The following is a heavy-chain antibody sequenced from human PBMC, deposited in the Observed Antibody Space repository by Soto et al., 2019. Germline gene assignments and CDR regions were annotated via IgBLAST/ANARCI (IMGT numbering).Heavy chain of an antibody. CDR2: ISGTDDYT. D-gene: IGHD2-2*01. Sequence: LSCAASGFTFSNFAMTLVRQAPGEGLEWVSSISGTDDYTYYADSVKGRFTISRDNALNTLFLHMKNLRADDTAVYYCAKSSRKYASAIQAFFDPCGLGAIVTVYS. J-gene: IGHJ5*02. CDR3: AKSSRKYASAIQAFFDP. V-gene: IGHV3-23*01. CDR1: GFTFSNFA.